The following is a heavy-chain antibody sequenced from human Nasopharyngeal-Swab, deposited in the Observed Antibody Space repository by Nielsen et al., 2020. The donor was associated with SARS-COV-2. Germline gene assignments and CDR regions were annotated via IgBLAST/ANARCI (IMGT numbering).Heavy chain of an antibody. CDR1: GFTFSSYG. CDR2: ISYDGSNK. D-gene: IGHD4-23*01. J-gene: IGHJ6*03. V-gene: IGHV3-30*18. CDR3: AKDIEVWVVTPWYMDV. Sequence: GGSLRLSCVASGFTFSSYGMHWVRQAPGKGLEWVAVISYDGSNKYYADSVKGRFTISRDNSKNTLYLQMNSLRAEDTAVYYCAKDIEVWVVTPWYMDVWGKGTTVTVSS.